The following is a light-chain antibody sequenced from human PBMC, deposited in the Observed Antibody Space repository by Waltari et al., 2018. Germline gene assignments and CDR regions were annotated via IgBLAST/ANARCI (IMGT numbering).Light chain of an antibody. CDR2: KAN. Sequence: QTVVTQEPSLSVSPGGTITLTCALSSGSLSTTSYATWYQQTTGQDPRTLVLKANARSSGVPDRFSGSILGNTAALSSTGAQADDESDYYCALYMGSGMWVFGGGTKLTVL. V-gene: IGLV8-61*01. J-gene: IGLJ3*02. CDR1: SGSLSTTSY. CDR3: ALYMGSGMWV.